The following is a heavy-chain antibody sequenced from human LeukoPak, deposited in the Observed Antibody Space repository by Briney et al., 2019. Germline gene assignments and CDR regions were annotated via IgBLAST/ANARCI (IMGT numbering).Heavy chain of an antibody. D-gene: IGHD6-19*01. CDR2: INQDGSEK. J-gene: IGHJ5*02. CDR3: AREIPVAGKRSWFDP. CDR1: GFTLSVYW. Sequence: GGSLRLSCVASGFTLSVYWMTWVRQAPGKGLECVANINQDGSEKNYVDSVRGRFTISSDNAKNSLYLYMNSLRAEDTAIYYCAREIPVAGKRSWFDPWGQGTLVTVSS. V-gene: IGHV3-7*04.